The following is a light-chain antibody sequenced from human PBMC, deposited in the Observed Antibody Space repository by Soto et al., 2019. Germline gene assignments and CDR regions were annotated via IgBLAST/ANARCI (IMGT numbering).Light chain of an antibody. CDR1: QSISSW. V-gene: IGKV1-5*03. Sequence: DIQMTQSPSTLSASVGDRVTITCRASQSISSWLAWYQQKPGKAPKLLIYKASSLESGVPSRFSGSGSWTELTLTISSLQPDDFASYYCQQYNSYPSFGGGTKVESK. J-gene: IGKJ4*01. CDR2: KAS. CDR3: QQYNSYPS.